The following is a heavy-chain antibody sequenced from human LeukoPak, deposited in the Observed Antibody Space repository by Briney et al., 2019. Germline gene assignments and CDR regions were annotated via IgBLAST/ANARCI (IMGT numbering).Heavy chain of an antibody. Sequence: GGSLRLSCAASGFTFSSYAMHWVRQAPGKGLEWAAVISYDGSNKYYADSVKGRFTISRDNSKNTLYLQMNSLRAEDTAVYYCASSYYGSGSYGMDVWGQGTTVTVSS. CDR1: GFTFSSYA. V-gene: IGHV3-30*04. CDR2: ISYDGSNK. D-gene: IGHD3-10*01. J-gene: IGHJ6*02. CDR3: ASSYYGSGSYGMDV.